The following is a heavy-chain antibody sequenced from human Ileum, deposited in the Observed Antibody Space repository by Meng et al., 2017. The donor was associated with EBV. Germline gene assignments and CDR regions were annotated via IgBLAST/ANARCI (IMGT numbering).Heavy chain of an antibody. CDR1: GGSISSSNW. D-gene: IGHD3-22*01. CDR2: IHHTEST. Sequence: QGQLQESGHGLVKPSGTLSLTCAVSGGSISSSNWWSWVRLAPGKGLEWIGEIHHTESTNYNPSLKSRVTISVDKSKNQFSLKLSSVTAADTAVYYCARESYSDSSGYYPLDYWGQGSLVTVSS. J-gene: IGHJ4*02. CDR3: ARESYSDSSGYYPLDY. V-gene: IGHV4-4*02.